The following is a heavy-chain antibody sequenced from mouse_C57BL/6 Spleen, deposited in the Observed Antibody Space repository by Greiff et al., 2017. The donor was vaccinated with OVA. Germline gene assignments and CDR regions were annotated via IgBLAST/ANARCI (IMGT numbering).Heavy chain of an antibody. D-gene: IGHD2-5*01. CDR2: IHPNSGST. CDR3: ARDPYSTYAMDY. J-gene: IGHJ4*01. CDR1: GYTFTSYW. V-gene: IGHV1-64*01. Sequence: QVQLQQPGAELVKPGASVKLSCKASGYTFTSYWMHWVKRRPGQGLEWIGMIHPNSGSTNYNEKFKSKATLTVDKSSSTAYMQLSSLTSEDSAVYYCARDPYSTYAMDYWGQGTSVTVSS.